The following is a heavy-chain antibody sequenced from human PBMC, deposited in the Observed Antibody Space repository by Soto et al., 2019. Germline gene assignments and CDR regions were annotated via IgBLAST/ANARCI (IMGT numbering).Heavy chain of an antibody. CDR2: INHSGST. CDR1: GGSFSGYY. CDR3: ARFKTPTRYCYYMDV. D-gene: IGHD2-15*01. Sequence: PSETLSLTCAVYGGSFSGYYWSGIRHPPGKGLEWIGEINHSGSTNYNPSLKSRVTISVDTSKNQFSLKLSSVTAADTAVYYCARFKTPTRYCYYMDVWSKGTTDTVSS. V-gene: IGHV4-34*01. J-gene: IGHJ6*03.